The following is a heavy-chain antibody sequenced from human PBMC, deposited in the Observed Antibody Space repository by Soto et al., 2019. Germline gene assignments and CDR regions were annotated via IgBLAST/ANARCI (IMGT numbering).Heavy chain of an antibody. V-gene: IGHV4-30-4*01. J-gene: IGHJ1*01. D-gene: IGHD1-7*01. CDR3: VGTGTTDDF. CDR1: GASVNTGDHY. CDR2: IFYSGDT. Sequence: VQLQGSGPGLVKPSQTLSLTCTVSGASVNTGDHYWSYIRQPPGKGLEWLGYIFYSGDTYYNPYLKSRATISLNTFRNQFSLTLTSVTDADTAVYYCVGTGTTDDFWGQGTLVTVSS.